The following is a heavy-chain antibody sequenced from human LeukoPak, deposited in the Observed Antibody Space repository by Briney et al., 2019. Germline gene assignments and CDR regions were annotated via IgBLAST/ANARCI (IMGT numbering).Heavy chain of an antibody. CDR2: IIPILGIA. J-gene: IGHJ4*02. CDR3: ARAVGATVPHFDY. CDR1: GGTFSSYT. Sequence: SVKVSCKASGGTFSSYTISWVRQAPGQGLEWMGRIIPILGIANYAQKFQGRVTITADKSTSTAYMELSSLRSEDTAVYYCARAVGATVPHFDYWGQGTLVTVSS. V-gene: IGHV1-69*02. D-gene: IGHD1-26*01.